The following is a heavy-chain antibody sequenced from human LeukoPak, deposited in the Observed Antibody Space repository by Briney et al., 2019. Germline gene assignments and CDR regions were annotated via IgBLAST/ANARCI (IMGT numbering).Heavy chain of an antibody. CDR2: ISAYNGNT. CDR3: ARVVGYCSSTSCYSGLSTNRFDP. J-gene: IGHJ5*02. CDR1: GYTFTSYG. D-gene: IGHD2-2*01. V-gene: IGHV1-18*01. Sequence: GASVKVSCKASGYTFTSYGISWVRQAPGQGLEWMGWISAYNGNTNYAQKLQGRVTMTTDTSTRTAYMELRSLRSDDTAVYYCARVVGYCSSTSCYSGLSTNRFDPWGQGTLVTVSS.